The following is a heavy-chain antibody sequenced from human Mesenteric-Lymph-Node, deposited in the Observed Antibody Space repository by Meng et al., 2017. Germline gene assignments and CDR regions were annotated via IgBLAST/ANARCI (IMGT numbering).Heavy chain of an antibody. CDR3: VRRGSSGGSNYYGMDV. D-gene: IGHD2-15*01. Sequence: SVKVSCKASGGTFSSYAISWVRQAPGQGLEWMGGIIPIFGTANYAQKFQGRVTITADKSTSTAYMELSSLRSEDTAVYYCVRRGSSGGSNYYGMDVWGQGTTVTVSS. V-gene: IGHV1-69*06. CDR2: IIPIFGTA. CDR1: GGTFSSYA. J-gene: IGHJ6*02.